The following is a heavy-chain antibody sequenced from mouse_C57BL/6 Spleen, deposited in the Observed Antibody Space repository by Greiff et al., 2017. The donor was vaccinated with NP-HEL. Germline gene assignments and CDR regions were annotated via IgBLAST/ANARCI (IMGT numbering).Heavy chain of an antibody. J-gene: IGHJ3*01. D-gene: IGHD1-1*01. CDR3: ARSHYVSGPAWLAY. CDR2: IDPSDSYT. Sequence: QVQLQQPGAELVMPGASVKLSCKASGYTSTGYWMHWVKQRPGQGLEWIGEIDPSDSYTNYNQKFKGKSTLTVDKSSSTAYMQLSSLTSEDSAVYYCARSHYVSGPAWLAYWGEGTLVTVSA. CDR1: GYTSTGYW. V-gene: IGHV1-69*01.